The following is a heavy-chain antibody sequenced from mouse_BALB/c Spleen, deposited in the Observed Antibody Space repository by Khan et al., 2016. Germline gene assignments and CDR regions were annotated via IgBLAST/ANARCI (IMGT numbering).Heavy chain of an antibody. CDR2: INTYTGEP. V-gene: IGHV9-3-1*01. Sequence: LVESGPELKKPGETVKISCKASGYTFTNYGMNWVKQAPGKGLKWMGWINTYTGEPTYADDFKGRFAFSLETSASTAYLQINNLKNEDTATYVCARRHYGSSYDAWFAYWGQGTLVTVSA. CDR3: ARRHYGSSYDAWFAY. J-gene: IGHJ3*01. CDR1: GYTFTNYG. D-gene: IGHD1-1*01.